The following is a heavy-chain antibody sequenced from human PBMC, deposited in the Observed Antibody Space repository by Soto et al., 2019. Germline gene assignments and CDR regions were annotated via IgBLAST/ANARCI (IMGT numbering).Heavy chain of an antibody. CDR3: AHVTVPGSHIVVVPAARPGNPFNWFDP. CDR1: GFSLSTSGVG. D-gene: IGHD2-2*01. V-gene: IGHV2-5*02. Sequence: QITLKESGPTLVKPTQTLTLTCTFSGFSLSTSGVGVGWIRQPPGKALEWLALIYWDDDKRYSPSLKSRLTITKDTSKNQVVLTMTNMDPVDTATYYCAHVTVPGSHIVVVPAARPGNPFNWFDPWDQGTLVTVSS. CDR2: IYWDDDK. J-gene: IGHJ5*02.